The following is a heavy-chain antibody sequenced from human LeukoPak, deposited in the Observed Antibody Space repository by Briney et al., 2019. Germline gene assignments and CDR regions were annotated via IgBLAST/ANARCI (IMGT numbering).Heavy chain of an antibody. Sequence: PGGSLRLSCAASGFTFSSYDMHWVRQATGKGLEWVSAIGTAGDTYYPGSVKGRFTISRDNSKNTLYLQMNSLTAEDAAVYYCAKDVSENYRIWGSYRSDYWGRGTLVTVSS. J-gene: IGHJ4*02. V-gene: IGHV3-13*01. CDR1: GFTFSSYD. CDR3: AKDVSENYRIWGSYRSDY. D-gene: IGHD3-16*02. CDR2: IGTAGDT.